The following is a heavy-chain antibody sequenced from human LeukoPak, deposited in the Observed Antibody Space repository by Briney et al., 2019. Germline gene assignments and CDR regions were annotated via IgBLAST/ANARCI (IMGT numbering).Heavy chain of an antibody. CDR2: FDPEDGET. J-gene: IGHJ4*02. CDR3: ARDRYSSSSQFDY. CDR1: GYTLTELS. D-gene: IGHD6-6*01. Sequence: ASVKVSCKVSGYTLTELSMHWVRQAPGKGLEWMGGFDPEDGETIYAQKLQGRVTMTTDTSTSTAYMELRSLRSDDTAVYYCARDRYSSSSQFDYWGQGTLVTVSS. V-gene: IGHV1-24*01.